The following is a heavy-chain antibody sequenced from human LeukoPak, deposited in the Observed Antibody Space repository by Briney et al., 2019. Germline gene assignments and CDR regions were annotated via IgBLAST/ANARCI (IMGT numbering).Heavy chain of an antibody. V-gene: IGHV3-48*03. CDR3: ARGGYYYDSSGYYWFDP. J-gene: IGHJ5*02. Sequence: GGSLRLSCAASGFTFSSYEMNWVRQAPAKGLEWVSYISSSGTTIYYADSVKGRFTISRDNAKNSLYLQMNSLRAEDTAVYYCARGGYYYDSSGYYWFDPWGQGTLVTVSS. D-gene: IGHD3-22*01. CDR1: GFTFSSYE. CDR2: ISSSGTTI.